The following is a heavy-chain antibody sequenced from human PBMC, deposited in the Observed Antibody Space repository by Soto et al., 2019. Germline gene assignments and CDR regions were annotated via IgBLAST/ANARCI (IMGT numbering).Heavy chain of an antibody. CDR1: GYTFTGYY. CDR3: ATRYYYVCSGYYRPPYGMDV. CDR2: INPNSGGT. D-gene: IGHD3-22*01. Sequence: ASVKVYCKASGYTFTGYYMNWVRQAPGQGLEWMGWINPNSGGTNYAQKFQGWVTMTRDTSISTAYMELSRLRSDDTAVYYCATRYYYVCSGYYRPPYGMDVWCQGTSVTGS. V-gene: IGHV1-2*04. J-gene: IGHJ6*02.